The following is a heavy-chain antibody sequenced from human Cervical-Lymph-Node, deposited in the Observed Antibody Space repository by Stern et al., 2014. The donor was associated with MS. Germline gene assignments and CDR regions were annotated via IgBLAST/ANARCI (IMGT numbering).Heavy chain of an antibody. CDR3: ARVYWDGCRRDGYNIGASDYFDY. D-gene: IGHD5-24*01. CDR2: IYYIGSN. CDR1: GDSISSGDQY. J-gene: IGHJ4*02. V-gene: IGHV4-30-4*01. Sequence: VQLVESGPGLVKPSQTLSLTCTVSGDSISSGDQYWRWIRHPPGKGLEWIGYIYYIGSNYYNPTLKRRLIISVDSANNKFSLNLRSVTAADTAVYYCARVYWDGCRRDGYNIGASDYFDYWGQGTLVTVSS.